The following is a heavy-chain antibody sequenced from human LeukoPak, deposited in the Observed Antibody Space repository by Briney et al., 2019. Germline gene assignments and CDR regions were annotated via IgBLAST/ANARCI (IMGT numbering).Heavy chain of an antibody. CDR1: GGSISSSSYY. D-gene: IGHD6-13*01. V-gene: IGHV4-39*01. J-gene: IGHJ4*02. CDR2: IYYSGST. Sequence: SETLSLTCTVSGGSISSSSYYWGWIRQPPGKGLEWIGSIYYSGSTYYNPSLKSRVTISVDTSKNQFSLKLSSVTAADTAVYYCASWGRQLEYYFDYWGQGTLVTVSS. CDR3: ASWGRQLEYYFDY.